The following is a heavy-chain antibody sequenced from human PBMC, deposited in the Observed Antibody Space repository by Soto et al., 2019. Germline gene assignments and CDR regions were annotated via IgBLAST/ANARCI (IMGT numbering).Heavy chain of an antibody. D-gene: IGHD1-1*01. CDR1: GFTFSSSA. V-gene: IGHV3-23*01. CDR3: AKVQTWTIFGY. J-gene: IGHJ4*02. CDR2: ISGSSEDT. Sequence: GGSLRLSCAASGFTFSSSAMSWVRQAPGKGLEWVSSISGSSEDTYYADSVKGRFIIFRDNPRNTLYLQMNTLRAEDTAVYYCAKVQTWTIFGYWGQGTLVTVSS.